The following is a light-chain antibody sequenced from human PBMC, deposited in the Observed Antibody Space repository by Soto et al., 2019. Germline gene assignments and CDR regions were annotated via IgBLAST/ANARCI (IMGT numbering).Light chain of an antibody. CDR2: GAS. J-gene: IGKJ3*01. V-gene: IGKV3-20*01. Sequence: EIVLTQSPGTLSLSPGERATLSCRASQSVSSSYLAWYQQKPGQAPRLLIYGASSRATGIPARFCGSWSGTNVTLTISRLEPADFAVYYCQQYGSSPLTFGPGTKVDIK. CDR1: QSVSSSY. CDR3: QQYGSSPLT.